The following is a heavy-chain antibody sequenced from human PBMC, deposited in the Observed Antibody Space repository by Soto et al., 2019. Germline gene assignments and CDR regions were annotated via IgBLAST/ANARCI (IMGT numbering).Heavy chain of an antibody. D-gene: IGHD1-26*01. CDR3: AKYSGDFPVYNGLNV. V-gene: IGHV3-23*01. J-gene: IGHJ6*02. CDR2: ISGSSDVA. Sequence: VRLSESGGDLVQTGGSLRLSCAASGFSFSTSAMNWVRQAPGKGPEWISLISGSSDVAYYAESVTGRFTSSRDNSKYTLYLQMKRLRVEDTAIYYCAKYSGDFPVYNGLNVWGQGTTVIVSS. CDR1: GFSFSTSA.